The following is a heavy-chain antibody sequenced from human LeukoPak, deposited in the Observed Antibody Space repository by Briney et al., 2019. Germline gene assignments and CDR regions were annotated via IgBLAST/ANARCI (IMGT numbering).Heavy chain of an antibody. CDR1: GDTFINYV. Sequence: SVKVSCRASGDTFINYVISWVRQAPGKGLEWMGGIIPIFGTTNYAQKFQGRVTITTDESTSTAYMELSSLRSDDTAVYYCARSRRAYYYYYMDVWGKGTTVTVSS. J-gene: IGHJ6*03. CDR3: ARSRRAYYYYYMDV. V-gene: IGHV1-69*05. CDR2: IIPIFGTT.